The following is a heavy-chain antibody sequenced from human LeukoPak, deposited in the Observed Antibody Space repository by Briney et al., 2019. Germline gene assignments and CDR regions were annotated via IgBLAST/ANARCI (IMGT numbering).Heavy chain of an antibody. V-gene: IGHV5-51*01. CDR2: IYPDDSDT. D-gene: IGHD6-19*01. J-gene: IGHJ4*02. CDR3: ARHRPHTDSNSVADYYFDY. CDR1: GYSFTSYW. Sequence: GESLKISCQGSGYSFTSYWIAWVRQMPGKGLEWMGIIYPDDSDTRYSPSFQGQVTISADKSISTAYLQWSNLKASDTAMYYCARHRPHTDSNSVADYYFDYWGQGTLVTVSS.